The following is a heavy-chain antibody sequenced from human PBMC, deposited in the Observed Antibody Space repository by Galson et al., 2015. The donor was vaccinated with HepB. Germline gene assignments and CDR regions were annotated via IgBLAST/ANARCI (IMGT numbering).Heavy chain of an antibody. CDR1: GYTLTELS. V-gene: IGHV1-24*01. Sequence: SVKVSCKVSGYTLTELSMHWVRQAPGKGLEWMGGFDPEDGETIYAQKFQGRVTMTEDTSTDTAYMELSSLRSEDTAVYYCATVGRVAGASMGPFDYWGQGTLVTVSS. CDR3: ATVGRVAGASMGPFDY. J-gene: IGHJ4*02. CDR2: FDPEDGET. D-gene: IGHD2-15*01.